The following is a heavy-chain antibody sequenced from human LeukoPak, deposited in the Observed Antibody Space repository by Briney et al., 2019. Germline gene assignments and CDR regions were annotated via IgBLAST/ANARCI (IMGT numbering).Heavy chain of an antibody. CDR2: ILYDGSNK. J-gene: IGHJ4*02. CDR1: GFTFSSYC. Sequence: GGSPRLSCAASGFTFSSYCMHWVRQAPGKGREWVAFILYDGSNKYYADSVKGRFTISRDNSKNTLYLQMNSLRAEDTAVYYCARDHCSGGSCYGIGYYFDYWGQGTLVTVSS. CDR3: ARDHCSGGSCYGIGYYFDY. V-gene: IGHV3-33*01. D-gene: IGHD2-15*01.